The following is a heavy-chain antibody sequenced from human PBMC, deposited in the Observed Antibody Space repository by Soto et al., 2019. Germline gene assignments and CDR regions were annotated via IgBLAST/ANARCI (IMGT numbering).Heavy chain of an antibody. CDR2: IKQDGSEK. D-gene: IGHD2-15*01. Sequence: VQLVESGGGLVQPGGSLRLSCAASGFTFSSYWMSWVRQAPGKGLEWVANIKQDGSEKYYVDSVKGRFTISRDNAKNSLYLQMNSLRAEDTAVYYCARVIDIVVVVAAMVFDYWGQGTLVTVSS. J-gene: IGHJ4*02. CDR3: ARVIDIVVVVAAMVFDY. V-gene: IGHV3-7*05. CDR1: GFTFSSYW.